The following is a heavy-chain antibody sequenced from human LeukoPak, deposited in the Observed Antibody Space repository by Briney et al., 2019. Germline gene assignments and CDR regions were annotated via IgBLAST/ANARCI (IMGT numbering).Heavy chain of an antibody. J-gene: IGHJ4*02. CDR1: GFTFSSYT. V-gene: IGHV3-23*01. D-gene: IGHD2-15*01. CDR2: IGGSASGT. CDR3: AKGGDGSYYSRADC. Sequence: PGGSLRLSCAASGFTFSSYTMSWVRQAPGKGLELVSNIGGSASGTFYSDSVKGRFTISRDNSKNTLYLQMNSLRAEDTAVYYCAKGGDGSYYSRADCWGQGTLVTVSS.